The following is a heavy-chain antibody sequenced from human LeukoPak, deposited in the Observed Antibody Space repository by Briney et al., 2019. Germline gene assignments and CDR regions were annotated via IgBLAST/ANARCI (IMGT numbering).Heavy chain of an antibody. J-gene: IGHJ4*02. CDR2: ISPGGGTT. CDR3: AKNGDLYCSSTSCSDYFDY. D-gene: IGHD2-2*01. V-gene: IGHV3-23*01. CDR1: GFAFGSEA. Sequence: PGGSLRLSCAVSGFAFGSEAMSWVRQSPARGLEWVASISPGGGTTYYADYVKGRFTISRDNSKNSLFVQMNSLRVEDTAVYYCAKNGDLYCSSTSCSDYFDYWGQGTLVTVPS.